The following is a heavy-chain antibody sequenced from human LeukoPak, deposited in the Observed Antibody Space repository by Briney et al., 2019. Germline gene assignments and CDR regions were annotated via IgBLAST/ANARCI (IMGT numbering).Heavy chain of an antibody. CDR1: GYTFTGYY. CDR2: INPNSGGT. J-gene: IGHJ4*02. V-gene: IGHV1-2*06. CDR3: ARDRGGSGTSCYDY. D-gene: IGHD2-2*01. Sequence: GASVKVSCKTSGYTFTGYYIHWVRQAPGQGLEWMGRINPNSGGTNYAQKFQGRVTMTRDTSISTAYMEPSRLTSDDTAVYYCARDRGGSGTSCYDYWGQGTLVTVSS.